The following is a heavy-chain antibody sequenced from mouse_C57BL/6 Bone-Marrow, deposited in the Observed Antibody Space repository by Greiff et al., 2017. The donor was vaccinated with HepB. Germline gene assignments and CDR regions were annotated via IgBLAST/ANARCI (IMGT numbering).Heavy chain of an antibody. CDR3: ARDASDYYYDYAMDY. CDR1: GFTFSDFF. V-gene: IGHV7-1*01. J-gene: IGHJ4*01. CDR2: SRNKANDYTT. Sequence: EVHLVESGGGLVQSGRSLRLSCATSGFTFSDFFMEWVRQAPGKGLEWIAASRNKANDYTTEYSASVKGRFIVSRDTSQSIIYLQMNALRAEDTTIYYCARDASDYYYDYAMDYWGQGTSVTVSS. D-gene: IGHD2-4*01.